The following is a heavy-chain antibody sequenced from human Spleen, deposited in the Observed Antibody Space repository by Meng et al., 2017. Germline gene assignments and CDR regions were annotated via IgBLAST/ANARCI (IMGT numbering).Heavy chain of an antibody. CDR2: ISWDGHDT. CDR1: GFTFDHYA. Sequence: ESLKISCAASGFTFDHYAMHWVRQPPGKGLQWVSLISWDGHDTYYGDSVKGRFTISRDNSKNSLYLQMNSLRPEDTALYYCVKDIGAIGVTEAFDTWGQGTMVTVSS. V-gene: IGHV3-43D*03. CDR3: VKDIGAIGVTEAFDT. D-gene: IGHD3-10*01. J-gene: IGHJ3*02.